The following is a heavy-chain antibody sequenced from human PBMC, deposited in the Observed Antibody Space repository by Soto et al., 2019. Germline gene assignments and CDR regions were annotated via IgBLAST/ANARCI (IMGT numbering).Heavy chain of an antibody. V-gene: IGHV3-11*01. D-gene: IGHD3-10*01. J-gene: IGHJ6*02. CDR2: ITFSGNTV. CDR3: ARGPPGGYGMDV. Sequence: PGGSLRLSCAASGFTFSDSYMSWIRQAPGKGLEWISYITFSGNTVYYADSLKGRFTISRDNAKNSLYLQMNRLRAEDTAVYYCARGPPGGYGMDVWGQGTTVTVSS. CDR1: GFTFSDSY.